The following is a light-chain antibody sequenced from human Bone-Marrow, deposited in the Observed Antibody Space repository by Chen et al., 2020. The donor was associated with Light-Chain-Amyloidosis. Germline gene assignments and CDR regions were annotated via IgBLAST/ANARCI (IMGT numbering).Light chain of an antibody. CDR1: SGSIATNY. V-gene: IGLV6-57*01. J-gene: IGLJ3*02. CDR2: EDD. Sequence: NFMLTQPHSVSESPGKTVIISCTRSSGSIATNYVQWYQQRPGSSPTTVIYEDDQRPSGLPDRFSGSIDWSSSAASRTISGLKNADEPDYYGQYYQGNSQGEFGGETKLSVL. CDR3: QYYQGNSQGE.